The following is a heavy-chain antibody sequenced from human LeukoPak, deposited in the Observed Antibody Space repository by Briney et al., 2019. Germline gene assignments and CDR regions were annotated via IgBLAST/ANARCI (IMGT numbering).Heavy chain of an antibody. J-gene: IGHJ5*02. D-gene: IGHD3-16*01. CDR3: ARPRYPRGGRPGNNWFDP. CDR2: INPNSGGT. CDR1: GYTFTRYY. Sequence: APSLKVSCKASGYTFTRYYMYCVRQAPGQQLESMRWINPNSGGTNYAQKFQGRVTMTRDTSISTAYMELSRLRSDDTAVYSCARPRYPRGGRPGNNWFDPWGQGTLVTVSS. V-gene: IGHV1-2*02.